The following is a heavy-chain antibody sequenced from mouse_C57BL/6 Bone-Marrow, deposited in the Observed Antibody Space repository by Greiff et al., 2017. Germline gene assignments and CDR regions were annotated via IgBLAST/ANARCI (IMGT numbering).Heavy chain of an antibody. Sequence: QVQLKQPGAELVMPGASVKLSCKASGYTFTSYWMHWVKQRPGRGLEWIGRIDPYSGGNKYNEKFKSKATLTVDKPSSAAYMQLSSLTSEYSAVYYCTRAGYGGQGTTLTVTS. J-gene: IGHJ2*01. CDR2: IDPYSGGN. CDR3: TRAGY. V-gene: IGHV1-72*01. CDR1: GYTFTSYW.